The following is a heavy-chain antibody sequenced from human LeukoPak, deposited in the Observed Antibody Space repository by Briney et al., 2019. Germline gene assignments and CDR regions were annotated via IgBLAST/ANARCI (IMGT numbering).Heavy chain of an antibody. CDR2: INPNSGDT. V-gene: IGHV1-2*02. D-gene: IGHD5-12*01. CDR3: AKNPYEYYLDY. Sequence: GASVKVSCKASGYTFTGYYMHWVRQAPGQGLEWMGWINPNSGDTNYAQKFQGRVTMTRDTSIRTAYLGLSGLRSDDTAVYYCAKNPYEYYLDYWGQGTLVTVSS. CDR1: GYTFTGYY. J-gene: IGHJ4*02.